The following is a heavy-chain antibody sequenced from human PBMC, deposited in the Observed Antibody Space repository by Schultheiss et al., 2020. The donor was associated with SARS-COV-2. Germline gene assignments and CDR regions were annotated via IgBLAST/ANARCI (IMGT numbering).Heavy chain of an antibody. CDR1: GFTFSSYS. D-gene: IGHD6-19*01. J-gene: IGHJ4*02. CDR2: INHSGST. Sequence: GSLRLSCAASGFTFSSYSMNWVRQAPGKGLEWIGEINHSGSTYYNPSLKSRVTISVDTSKNQFSLKLSSVTAADTAVYYCARHRSSGWHVGYWGQGTLVTVSS. CDR3: ARHRSSGWHVGY. V-gene: IGHV4-34*01.